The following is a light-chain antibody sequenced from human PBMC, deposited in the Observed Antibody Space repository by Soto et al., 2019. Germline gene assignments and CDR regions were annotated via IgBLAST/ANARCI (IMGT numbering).Light chain of an antibody. J-gene: IGKJ1*01. CDR3: QQYNGYSWT. Sequence: DIQMTQSPSSLAASLGDRVTVPXQARQNINGYLNWYQQQQGXAPQXXXDYXSNLEAGGPSRLRGSGSGTDFTLTISSLHPDYFATYYCQQYNGYSWTFGQGTKVDIK. CDR1: QNINGY. V-gene: IGKV1-33*01. CDR2: YXS.